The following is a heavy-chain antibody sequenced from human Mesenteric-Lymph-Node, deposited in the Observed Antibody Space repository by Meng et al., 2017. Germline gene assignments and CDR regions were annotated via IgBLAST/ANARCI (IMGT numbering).Heavy chain of an antibody. V-gene: IGHV3-7*01. CDR3: ARGRGEPDYYYYGMDV. CDR1: GFTFDDYG. Sequence: GESLKISCAASGFTFDDYGMSWVRQAPGKGLEWVANIKQDGSEKYYVDSVKGRFTISRDNAKNSLYLQMNSLRAEDTAVYYCARGRGEPDYYYYGMDVWGQGTMVTVSS. J-gene: IGHJ6*02. CDR2: IKQDGSEK. D-gene: IGHD1-14*01.